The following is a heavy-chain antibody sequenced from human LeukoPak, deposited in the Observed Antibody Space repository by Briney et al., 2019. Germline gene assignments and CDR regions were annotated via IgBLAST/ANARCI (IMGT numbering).Heavy chain of an antibody. CDR2: ISSSSSYI. J-gene: IGHJ3*02. CDR3: ARGQQLGSDAFDI. CDR1: GFTFSGYS. V-gene: IGHV3-21*01. Sequence: EGSLRLSCAASGFTFSGYSMNWVRQAPGKGLEWVSSISSSSSYIYYADSVKGRFTISRDNAKNSLYLQMNSLRAEDTAVYYCARGQQLGSDAFDIWGQGTMVTVSS. D-gene: IGHD6-13*01.